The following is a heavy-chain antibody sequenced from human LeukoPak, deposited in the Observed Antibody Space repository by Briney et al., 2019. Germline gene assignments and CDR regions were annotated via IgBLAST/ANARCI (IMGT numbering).Heavy chain of an antibody. J-gene: IGHJ4*02. CDR2: ISGSGDST. D-gene: IGHD5-18*01. CDR3: AKLNSYGDY. V-gene: IGHV3-23*01. Sequence: GGSLGLSCAVSGFTFSKHGMSWVRQAPWKGLEWVSTISGSGDSTYYADSVKGRFTTSRDNSKNVVYLQMDSLRAEDTATYYCAKLNSYGDYWGQGTLVTISS. CDR1: GFTFSKHG.